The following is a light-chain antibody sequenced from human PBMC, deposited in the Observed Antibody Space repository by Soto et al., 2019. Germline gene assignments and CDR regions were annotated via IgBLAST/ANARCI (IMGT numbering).Light chain of an antibody. CDR2: DVS. CDR1: SSDVGGYNY. CDR3: SSYANSNNLV. Sequence: QSALTQPPSASGSPGQSVTISCTGTSSDVGGYNYVSWYQQHPGKAPQLMIYDVSRRPSGVPDRFSGSKSGNTASLTVSGLQAEDEADYYCSSYANSNNLVFGGGTQLTVL. J-gene: IGLJ2*01. V-gene: IGLV2-8*01.